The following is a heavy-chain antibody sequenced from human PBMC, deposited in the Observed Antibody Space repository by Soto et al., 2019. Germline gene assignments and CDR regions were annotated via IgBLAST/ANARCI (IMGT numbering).Heavy chain of an antibody. Sequence: PSETLSLTCTVSGGSISSSSYYWGWIRQPPGKGLGGIGSIYYSGSTNYNPSLKSRVTISVDTSKNHFSLKLSSVTAADTAVYYCARDSAPLYGDYAAEAFDIWGQGTLVTVSS. CDR2: IYYSGST. V-gene: IGHV4-39*07. CDR1: GGSISSSSYY. D-gene: IGHD4-17*01. J-gene: IGHJ3*02. CDR3: ARDSAPLYGDYAAEAFDI.